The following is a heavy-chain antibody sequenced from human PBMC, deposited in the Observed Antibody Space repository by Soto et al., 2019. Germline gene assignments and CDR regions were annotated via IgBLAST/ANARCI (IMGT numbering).Heavy chain of an antibody. V-gene: IGHV3-48*01. Sequence: GGSLRLSCAAPGFTFSSDSMNWVRQAPGKGLEWVSYISSSSSTIYYADSVKGRFTISRDNAKNSLYLQMNSLRAEDTAVYYCAIGYSGYDFDYWGQGTLVTVSS. D-gene: IGHD5-12*01. CDR2: ISSSSSTI. J-gene: IGHJ4*02. CDR3: AIGYSGYDFDY. CDR1: GFTFSSDS.